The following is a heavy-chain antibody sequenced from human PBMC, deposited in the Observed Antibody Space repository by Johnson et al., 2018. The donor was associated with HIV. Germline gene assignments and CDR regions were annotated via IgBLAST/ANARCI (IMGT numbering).Heavy chain of an antibody. CDR3: ARQKRYWSNAFDI. D-gene: IGHD2-2*01. J-gene: IGHJ3*02. CDR2: ITSSGSTI. CDR1: GFTFAYYY. V-gene: IGHV3-11*04. Sequence: QVQLVESGAGLVKPGGSLRLPCAASGFTFAYYYLNWMRQAPGKGLEWVSHITSSGSTIYYADSVKGRFTISRDNVKKSLSRKMNSLRSEDTAVYYCARQKRYWSNAFDIWGQWIIVTVSS.